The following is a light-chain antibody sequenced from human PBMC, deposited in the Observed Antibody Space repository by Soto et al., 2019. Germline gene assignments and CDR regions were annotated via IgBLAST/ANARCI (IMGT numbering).Light chain of an antibody. CDR2: DVS. CDR3: CSYAGSYTFSV. CDR1: SSDVGGYNY. Sequence: QSVLTQPHSVSGSPGQSVTISCTGTSSDVGGYNYVSWYQQHPGKAPKLMIYDVSKRPSGVPDRFSGSKSGNTASLTISGLQAEDEADYYCCSYAGSYTFSVFGGGTQLTVL. J-gene: IGLJ7*01. V-gene: IGLV2-11*01.